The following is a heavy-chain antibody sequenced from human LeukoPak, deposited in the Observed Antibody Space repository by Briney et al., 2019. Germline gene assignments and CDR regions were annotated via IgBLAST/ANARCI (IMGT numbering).Heavy chain of an antibody. CDR1: GFTFSSYS. CDR3: TRRPPDHYYYMDV. Sequence: PGGSLRLSCAASGFTFSSYSMNWVRQAPGKGLEWVSSISSSSSYIYYADSVKGRFTISRDNAKNSLYLQMNSLRAEDTAVYYCTRRPPDHYYYMDVWGKGTTVTVSS. CDR2: ISSSSSYI. V-gene: IGHV3-21*01. J-gene: IGHJ6*03.